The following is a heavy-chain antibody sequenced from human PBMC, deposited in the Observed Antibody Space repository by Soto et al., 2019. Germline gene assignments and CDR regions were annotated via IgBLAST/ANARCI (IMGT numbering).Heavy chain of an antibody. D-gene: IGHD5-12*01. Sequence: SVKVSCKASGGTFSSYAISWVRQAPGQGLEWMGGIIPIFGTANYAQKFQGRVTITADESTSTAYMEPSSLRSEDTAVYYCARALRGSSGYDWKIYYYYGMDVWGQGTTVTVSS. CDR3: ARALRGSSGYDWKIYYYYGMDV. CDR2: IIPIFGTA. J-gene: IGHJ6*02. V-gene: IGHV1-69*13. CDR1: GGTFSSYA.